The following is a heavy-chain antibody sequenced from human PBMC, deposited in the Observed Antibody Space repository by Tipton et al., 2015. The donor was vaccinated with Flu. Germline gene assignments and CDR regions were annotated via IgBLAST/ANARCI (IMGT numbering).Heavy chain of an antibody. CDR1: GFTFSSYA. Sequence: RSLRLSCAASGFTFSSYAMHWVRQAPGKGLEWVAVISYDGSDKYYADSVKGRFTISRDNSENTLYLQINSLGAEDTAVYYCAGRDYSNYVSDPKNWFDPWGQGTLVTASS. V-gene: IGHV3-30*04. D-gene: IGHD4-11*01. CDR2: ISYDGSDK. J-gene: IGHJ5*02. CDR3: AGRDYSNYVSDPKNWFDP.